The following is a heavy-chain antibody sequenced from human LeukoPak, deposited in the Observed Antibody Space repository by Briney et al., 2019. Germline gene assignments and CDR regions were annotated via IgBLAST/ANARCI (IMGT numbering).Heavy chain of an antibody. Sequence: GGSLRLSCAASGFTFSSYWMHWVRQAPGKGLVWVSRINSDGSSTSYADSVKGRFTISRDNAKNSLYLQMNSLRDEDTAVYYCAREERDGYLDYWGQGTLVSASS. V-gene: IGHV3-74*01. CDR3: AREERDGYLDY. D-gene: IGHD5-24*01. CDR2: INSDGSST. CDR1: GFTFSSYW. J-gene: IGHJ4*02.